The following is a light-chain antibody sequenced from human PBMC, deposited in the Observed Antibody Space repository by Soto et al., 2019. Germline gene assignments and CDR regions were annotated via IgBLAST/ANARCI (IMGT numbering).Light chain of an antibody. CDR2: AAS. CDR3: QKYTNFPA. J-gene: IGKJ4*01. CDR1: QGISNY. V-gene: IGKV1-27*01. Sequence: DIPMTQSPSSLSASVGDRVTITCRASQGISNYLAWYQQIPGKVPKLLISAASTLQSGVPSRFSGSGSGTDFTRTISGLQPEDVATYYCQKYTNFPAFSGGTKVEIK.